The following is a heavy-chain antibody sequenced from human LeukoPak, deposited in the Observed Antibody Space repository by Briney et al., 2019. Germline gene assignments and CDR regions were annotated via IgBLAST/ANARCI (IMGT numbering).Heavy chain of an antibody. J-gene: IGHJ5*02. V-gene: IGHV3-21*01. CDR1: GFTFSNYA. CDR2: ISSSSSYI. CDR3: ARFWSGYYGPPNWFDP. Sequence: GGSLRLSCAASGFTFSNYAMSWVRQAPGKGLEWVSSISSSSSYIYYADSVKGRFTISRDNAKNSLYLQMNSLRAEDTAVYYCARFWSGYYGPPNWFDPWGQGTLVTVSS. D-gene: IGHD3-3*01.